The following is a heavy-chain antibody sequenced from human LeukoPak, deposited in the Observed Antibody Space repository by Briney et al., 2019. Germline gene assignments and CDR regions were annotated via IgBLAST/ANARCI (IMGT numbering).Heavy chain of an antibody. J-gene: IGHJ4*02. CDR3: ARDLMGIAYRGAFYY. CDR2: IYSGGST. V-gene: IGHV3-53*01. D-gene: IGHD6-13*01. CDR1: GFTVSSNY. Sequence: SGGSLRLSCAASGFTVSSNYMSWVRQAPGKGLEWVSVIYSGGSTYYADSVKGRFTISRDNSKNTLYLQMNSLGAEDTAVYYCARDLMGIAYRGAFYYWGQGTLVTVSS.